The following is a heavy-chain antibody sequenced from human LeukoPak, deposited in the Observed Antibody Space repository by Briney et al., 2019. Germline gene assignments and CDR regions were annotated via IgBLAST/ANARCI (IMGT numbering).Heavy chain of an antibody. CDR3: ATDRATQYFDY. D-gene: IGHD2-15*01. V-gene: IGHV3-30*02. Sequence: TGGSLRLSCAASGITFRSYGMHWVRQAPGKGLEWVAFIWYDGSNKYYADSVKGRFTISRDNSRNTLFLQMNSLRAEDTAVYYCATDRATQYFDYWGQGTLASVSS. J-gene: IGHJ4*02. CDR1: GITFRSYG. CDR2: IWYDGSNK.